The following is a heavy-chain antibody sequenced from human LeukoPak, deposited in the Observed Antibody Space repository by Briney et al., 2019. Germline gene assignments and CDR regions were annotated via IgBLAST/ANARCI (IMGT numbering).Heavy chain of an antibody. V-gene: IGHV3-23*01. J-gene: IGHJ4*02. Sequence: PGGSLRLSCAASGFTFSSYAMSWVRQAPGKGLEWVSAISGSGGSTYYADSVKGRFTISRDKSKNTLDLQMNSLRAEDTAVYYCAKARYYDSSGPFDYWGQGTLVTVSS. CDR2: ISGSGGST. D-gene: IGHD3-22*01. CDR3: AKARYYDSSGPFDY. CDR1: GFTFSSYA.